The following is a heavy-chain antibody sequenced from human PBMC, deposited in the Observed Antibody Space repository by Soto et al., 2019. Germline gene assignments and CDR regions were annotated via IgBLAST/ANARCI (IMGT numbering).Heavy chain of an antibody. D-gene: IGHD3-22*01. CDR2: IYYSGST. Sequence: ASETLSLTCTVSGGSISSGDYYWSWIRQPPGKGLEWIGYIYYSGSTYYNPSLKSRVTISVDTSKNQFSLKLSSVTAADTAVYYCARGEDTYYYDSSGYYLDYWGQGTLVTVSS. CDR1: GGSISSGDYY. J-gene: IGHJ4*02. CDR3: ARGEDTYYYDSSGYYLDY. V-gene: IGHV4-30-4*01.